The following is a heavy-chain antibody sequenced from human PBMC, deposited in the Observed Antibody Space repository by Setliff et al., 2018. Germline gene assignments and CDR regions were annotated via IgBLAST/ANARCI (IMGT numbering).Heavy chain of an antibody. CDR2: IYHSGST. CDR1: GYPISNDYF. Sequence: SETLSLTCTVSGYPISNDYFWGWIRQPPGKGLEWIGSIYHSGSTSYYPSLKSRVTISVDTSKNQFSLNLSSVTAADTAVYYCAKHRSYFDYWSQGTLVTVST. CDR3: AKHRSYFDY. J-gene: IGHJ4*02. V-gene: IGHV4-38-2*02.